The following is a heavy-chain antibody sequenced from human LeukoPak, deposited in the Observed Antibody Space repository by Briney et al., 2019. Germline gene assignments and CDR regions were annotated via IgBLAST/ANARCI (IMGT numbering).Heavy chain of an antibody. Sequence: PGGSLRLSCAASGFTFSSYSMNWVRQAPGKGLEWVSSISSSSSYIYYADSVKGRFTISRDNAKNSLYLQMNSLRADDTAVYHCARQETPSYNGAFDIWGQGTMVTVSS. CDR2: ISSSSSYI. CDR3: ARQETPSYNGAFDI. V-gene: IGHV3-21*01. CDR1: GFTFSSYS. J-gene: IGHJ3*02. D-gene: IGHD1-26*01.